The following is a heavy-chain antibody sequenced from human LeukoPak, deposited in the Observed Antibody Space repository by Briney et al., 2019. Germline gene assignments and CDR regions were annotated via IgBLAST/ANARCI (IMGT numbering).Heavy chain of an antibody. CDR2: INKDGGEK. V-gene: IGHV3-7*03. J-gene: IGHJ4*02. CDR3: VKDSPPRYSGSPPAY. Sequence: GGSLRLSCAASGFTFSSYWMSWVRQAPGRGLEWVANINKDGGEKYYVDSVKGRFTISRDNAKNSLYLQMNSLRADDTAVYYCVKDSPPRYSGSPPAYWGQGTLVTVSS. CDR1: GFTFSSYW. D-gene: IGHD1-26*01.